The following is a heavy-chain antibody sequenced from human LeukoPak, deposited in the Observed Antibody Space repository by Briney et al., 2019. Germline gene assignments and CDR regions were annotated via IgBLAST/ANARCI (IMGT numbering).Heavy chain of an antibody. Sequence: SETLSLTCTVSVGSISTYYWSWIRQPPGKGLEWIGYIYYSGSTNYNPSLKSRGTISVDTSKNQFSLKLSSVTAADTAVYYCARRKNAYYYDSSGYLGAFDIWGQGTIVTVSS. D-gene: IGHD3-22*01. CDR3: ARRKNAYYYDSSGYLGAFDI. J-gene: IGHJ3*02. CDR1: VGSISTYY. CDR2: IYYSGST. V-gene: IGHV4-59*08.